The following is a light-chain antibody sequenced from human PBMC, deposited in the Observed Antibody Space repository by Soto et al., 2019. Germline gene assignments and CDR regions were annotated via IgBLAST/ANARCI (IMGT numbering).Light chain of an antibody. J-gene: IGKJ1*01. CDR2: GAS. Sequence: ETVMTQSPATLSASPGERATLSCRASQSLNSNLAWYQQKPGRAPRLLINGASDRVTGTPDRFSGSGYGTEFTLSISTLQSEDFAVYYCQQYNTWPWTFGQGTKVEIK. V-gene: IGKV3-15*01. CDR3: QQYNTWPWT. CDR1: QSLNSN.